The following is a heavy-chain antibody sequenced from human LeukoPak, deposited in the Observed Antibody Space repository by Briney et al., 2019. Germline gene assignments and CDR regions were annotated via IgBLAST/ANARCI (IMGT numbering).Heavy chain of an antibody. Sequence: GASVKVSCKASGYTFTSYYMHWVRQAPGQGLEWMGIINPRGSTTYAQKFQGRVTMTRGTSTSTVYMELSSLRSEDTAVYYCARGATVTDFDYWGQGTLVTVSS. CDR2: INPRGST. CDR3: ARGATVTDFDY. D-gene: IGHD4-17*01. V-gene: IGHV1-46*01. J-gene: IGHJ4*02. CDR1: GYTFTSYY.